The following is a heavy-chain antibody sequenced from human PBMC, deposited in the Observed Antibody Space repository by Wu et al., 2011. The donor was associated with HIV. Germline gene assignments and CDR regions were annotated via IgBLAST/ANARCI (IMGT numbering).Heavy chain of an antibody. CDR2: DIPVFDTSK. CDR3: ARTPATILAVGDYDYHYYYYMDV. V-gene: IGHV1-69*05. J-gene: IGHJ6*03. Sequence: QVQLVQSGAEVKKPGSSVRVSCKASGGRINSHAIGWLRQTSGQGLEWMGGDIPVFDTSKKSAQKFQGRLKVTTDESTNTAYMELSSLTSEDTAVYYCARTPATILAVGDYDYHYYYYMDVWGKGTTVTVSS. CDR1: GGRINSHA. D-gene: IGHD3-16*01.